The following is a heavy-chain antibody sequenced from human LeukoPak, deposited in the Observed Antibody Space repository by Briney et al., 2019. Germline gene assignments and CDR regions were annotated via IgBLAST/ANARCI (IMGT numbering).Heavy chain of an antibody. D-gene: IGHD6-19*01. CDR2: ISYDGSNK. CDR1: GFTFSSYA. J-gene: IGHJ4*02. Sequence: GGSLRLSCAASGFTFSSYAMHWVRQAPGKGLEWVAVISYDGSNKYYADSVKGRFTISRDNSKNTLYLQMNSLRAEDTAVYYCASLVVAGYSFDYWGQGTLVTVSS. V-gene: IGHV3-30-3*01. CDR3: ASLVVAGYSFDY.